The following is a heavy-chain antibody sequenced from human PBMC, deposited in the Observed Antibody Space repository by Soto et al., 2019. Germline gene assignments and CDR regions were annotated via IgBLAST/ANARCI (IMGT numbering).Heavy chain of an antibody. Sequence: EVQLVESGGGLVQPGGSLRLSCAASGFTFSSYSMNWVRQAPGKGLEWVSSISSSSGTIYYADSVKGRFTISRDNDKNSLYLQMNSLRDEDTAVYYCARDGQRTFLLDNWGQGTLVTVSS. CDR2: ISSSSGTI. D-gene: IGHD3-3*01. CDR3: ARDGQRTFLLDN. CDR1: GFTFSSYS. V-gene: IGHV3-48*02. J-gene: IGHJ4*02.